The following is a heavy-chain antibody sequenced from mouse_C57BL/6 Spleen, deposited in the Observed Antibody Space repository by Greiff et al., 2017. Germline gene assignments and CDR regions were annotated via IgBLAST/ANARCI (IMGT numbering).Heavy chain of an antibody. D-gene: IGHD2-4*01. CDR1: GFTFTDYY. V-gene: IGHV7-3*01. J-gene: IGHJ2*01. Sequence: EVKVEESGGGLVQPGGSLSLSCAASGFTFTDYYMSWVRQPPGKALEWLGFIRNKANGYTTEYSASVKGRFTISRDNSQSILYLQMNALRAEDSATYYCARAYYDYDGTYYFDYWGQGTTLTVSS. CDR2: IRNKANGYTT. CDR3: ARAYYDYDGTYYFDY.